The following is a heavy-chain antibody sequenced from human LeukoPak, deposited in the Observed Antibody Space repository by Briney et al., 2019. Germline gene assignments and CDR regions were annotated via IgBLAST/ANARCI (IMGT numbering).Heavy chain of an antibody. CDR2: IYSGGST. CDR3: ARDTEHDYGDYTY. V-gene: IGHV3-66*01. J-gene: IGHJ4*02. D-gene: IGHD4-17*01. Sequence: GGSLRLSCAASGFTFSSNYMSWVRQAPGKGLEWVSVIYSGGSTYYADSVKGRFTISRDNSKNTLYLQMNSLRAEDTAVYYCARDTEHDYGDYTYWGQGTLVTVSS. CDR1: GFTFSSNY.